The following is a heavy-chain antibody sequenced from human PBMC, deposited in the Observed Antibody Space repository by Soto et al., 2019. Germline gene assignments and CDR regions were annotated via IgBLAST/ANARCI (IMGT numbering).Heavy chain of an antibody. CDR2: ISGSGIST. Sequence: EVQLLESGGGLVQPGGSLRLSCAASGFTFSSYAMSWVRQAPGKGLEWVSAISGSGISTYYADSVKGRFSICRDNSKNTLYLQMNSLRAEDTAVYYCAKEYAYSSTWERIDYWGQETLLTVSS. CDR3: AKEYAYSSTWERIDY. J-gene: IGHJ4*02. V-gene: IGHV3-23*01. CDR1: GFTFSSYA. D-gene: IGHD6-13*01.